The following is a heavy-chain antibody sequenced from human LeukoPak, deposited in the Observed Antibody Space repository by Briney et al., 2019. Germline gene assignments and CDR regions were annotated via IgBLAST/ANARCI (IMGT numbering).Heavy chain of an antibody. V-gene: IGHV4-59*01. J-gene: IGHJ4*02. CDR1: GDSISSYY. CDR3: ARSRRPPFFDY. Sequence: PSETLSLTCTVSGDSISSYYWSWIRQSPGKGLEWIGYIDYTGSTNHNPFLKSRVTISLDTSKNQFSLRLSSVTAADTAVYYCARSRRPPFFDYWGQGTLVTISS. CDR2: IDYTGST.